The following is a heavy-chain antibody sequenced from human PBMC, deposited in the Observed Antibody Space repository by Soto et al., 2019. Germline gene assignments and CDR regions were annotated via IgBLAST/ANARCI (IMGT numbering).Heavy chain of an antibody. CDR2: IQYRESS. Sequence: QVQLQESGPGLVKPSETLSLTCTVSGGSIISYFWTWIRQPPGKGLEWIGYIQYRESSVYNPSLKSRVTISIDASKKKFSLNLSSVTAADTAVYYCARDYYASGRIDPWGQGTLVTVSS. V-gene: IGHV4-59*01. CDR3: ARDYYASGRIDP. D-gene: IGHD3-10*01. J-gene: IGHJ5*02. CDR1: GGSIISYF.